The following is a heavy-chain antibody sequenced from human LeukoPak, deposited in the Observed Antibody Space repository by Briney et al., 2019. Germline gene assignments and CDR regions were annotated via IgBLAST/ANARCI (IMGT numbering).Heavy chain of an antibody. Sequence: GGSLRLSCAASVFTFSSYSMNWVRQAPGKGLEWVSSISSSSSYIYYADSVKGRFTISRDNAKNSLYLQMNSLRAEDTAVYYCARVISVAGYDYWGQGTLVTVSS. CDR3: ARVISVAGYDY. J-gene: IGHJ4*02. D-gene: IGHD6-19*01. V-gene: IGHV3-21*01. CDR1: VFTFSSYS. CDR2: ISSSSSYI.